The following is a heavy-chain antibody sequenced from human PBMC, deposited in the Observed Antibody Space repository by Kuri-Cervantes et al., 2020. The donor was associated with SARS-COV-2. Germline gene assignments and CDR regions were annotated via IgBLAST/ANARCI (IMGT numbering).Heavy chain of an antibody. D-gene: IGHD2-21*01. J-gene: IGHJ5*01. V-gene: IGHV3-30*07. CDR3: AKDRVGVLDS. Sequence: GGSLRLSCAASGFTFSSYAMHWVRLAPGKGLEWVAFISYDGSNEYYADSVRGRFTISRDNSNNTLYLQVNRLRAEDTALYYCAKDRVGVLDSWGQGTQVTVSS. CDR1: GFTFSSYA. CDR2: ISYDGSNE.